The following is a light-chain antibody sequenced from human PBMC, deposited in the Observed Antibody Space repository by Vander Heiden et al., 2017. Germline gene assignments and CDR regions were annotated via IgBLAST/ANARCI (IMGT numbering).Light chain of an antibody. CDR1: KLGDKN. CDR2: QDG. Sequence: SYELTQPPSVSVSPRLTASLTCPRDKLGDKNAFWSQQKPGQYPVLVIYQDGKRRSGIPDRFSGSNPGSTATLQISGTRAMDGADYYCKAWDSRTGVVFGGGTKLTVL. CDR3: KAWDSRTGVV. J-gene: IGLJ2*01. V-gene: IGLV3-1*01.